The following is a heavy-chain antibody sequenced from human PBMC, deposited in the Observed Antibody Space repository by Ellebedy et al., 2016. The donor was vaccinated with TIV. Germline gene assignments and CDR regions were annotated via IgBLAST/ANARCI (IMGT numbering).Heavy chain of an antibody. V-gene: IGHV4-39*07. J-gene: IGHJ5*01. CDR1: GDSTYSSNFY. Sequence: SETLSLXCSVSGDSTYSSNFYWGWVRQPPGKGLEWIGSMSSSGSTYYNPSLKSRVTMSVGTSQFSLKLTSVTAADTAVYYCATDRDRRWFYFWGQGTLVTVSS. CDR3: ATDRDRRWFYF. CDR2: MSSSGST.